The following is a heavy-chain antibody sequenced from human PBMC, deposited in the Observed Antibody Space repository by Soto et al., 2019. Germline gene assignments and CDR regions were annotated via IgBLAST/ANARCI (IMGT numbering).Heavy chain of an antibody. Sequence: PGGSLRLSCAASGFTFSSYAMSWVRQAPGKGLEWVSAISGSGGSTFYADSVKGRFTISRDNSKNTLYLQMNSLRAEDTALYYCAKGTDFGSGTAAIDFQHWGQGTLVTVSS. V-gene: IGHV3-23*01. D-gene: IGHD2-15*01. CDR2: ISGSGGST. J-gene: IGHJ1*01. CDR1: GFTFSSYA. CDR3: AKGTDFGSGTAAIDFQH.